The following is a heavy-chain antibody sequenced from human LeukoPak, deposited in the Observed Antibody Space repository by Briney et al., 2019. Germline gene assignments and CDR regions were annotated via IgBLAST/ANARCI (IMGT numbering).Heavy chain of an antibody. D-gene: IGHD3-10*01. Sequence: GGSLRLSCAASGFTFSNYGMHWARQAPGKGLEWVTFIRYDGSHENYADSVKGRLTISRDNSKNTLYLQMNSLRVEDTAVYYCAKVGLWFGELGGTFDYWGQGTPVTVSS. CDR3: AKVGLWFGELGGTFDY. CDR2: IRYDGSHE. CDR1: GFTFSNYG. V-gene: IGHV3-30*02. J-gene: IGHJ4*02.